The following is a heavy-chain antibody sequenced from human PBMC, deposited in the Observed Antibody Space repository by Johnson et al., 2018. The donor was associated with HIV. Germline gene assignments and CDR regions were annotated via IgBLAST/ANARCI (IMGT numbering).Heavy chain of an antibody. CDR3: ARAGRQQLVLDAFDI. V-gene: IGHV3-23*04. CDR1: GFTFSSYW. CDR2: ISGSGGST. J-gene: IGHJ3*02. D-gene: IGHD6-13*01. Sequence: MLLVESGGGLVQPGGSLRLSCAASGFTFSSYWMSWVRQAPGKGLEWVSAISGSGGSTYYADSVKGRFTISRDNSKNTLYLQMNSLRAEDTAVYYCARAGRQQLVLDAFDIWGQGTMVTVSS.